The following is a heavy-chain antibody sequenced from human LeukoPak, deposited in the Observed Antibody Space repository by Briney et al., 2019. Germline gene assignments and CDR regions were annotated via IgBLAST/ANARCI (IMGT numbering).Heavy chain of an antibody. CDR1: GGSLSGHY. D-gene: IGHD3-22*01. CDR3: ARLLDNDISGDPDTFDV. CDR2: VSYTGRT. J-gene: IGHJ3*01. Sequence: PLETLSLTCTVSGGSLSGHYWSWIRQPPGKRLEWIGYVSYTGRTKYNPSLQSRVTISIDTSKRQFSLKLTTVTSADTAVYSCARLLDNDISGDPDTFDVWGQGTTVIVSS. V-gene: IGHV4-59*11.